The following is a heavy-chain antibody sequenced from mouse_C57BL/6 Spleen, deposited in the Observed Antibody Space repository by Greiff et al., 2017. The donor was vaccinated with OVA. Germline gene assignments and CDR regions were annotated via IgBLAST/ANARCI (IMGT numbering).Heavy chain of an antibody. CDR3: ARCHYDYDGGYLDY. V-gene: IGHV1-80*01. Sequence: QVQLKESGAELVKPGASVKISCKASGYAFSSYWMNWVKQRPGKGLEWIGQIYPGDGDTNYNGKFKGKATLTADKSSSTAYMQLSSLTSEDSAVYFSARCHYDYDGGYLDYWGQGTTLTVSS. CDR2: IYPGDGDT. CDR1: GYAFSSYW. D-gene: IGHD2-4*01. J-gene: IGHJ2*01.